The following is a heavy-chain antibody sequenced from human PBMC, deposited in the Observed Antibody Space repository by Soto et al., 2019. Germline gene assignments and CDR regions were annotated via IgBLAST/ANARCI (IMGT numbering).Heavy chain of an antibody. Sequence: VQLLESGGDLVQPGGSLRLSCVASGFILNNYAMSWVRQAPGKGLEWAATIGGTDGDSDGVPWYEDSGEGQFTISRASSANTLFLHMDNLRAEDSALYHCVKRGRNWGAFDFWGQGTTVVVSS. V-gene: IGHV3-23*01. CDR1: GFILNNYA. D-gene: IGHD7-27*01. CDR2: IGGTDGDSDGVP. J-gene: IGHJ3*01. CDR3: VKRGRNWGAFDF.